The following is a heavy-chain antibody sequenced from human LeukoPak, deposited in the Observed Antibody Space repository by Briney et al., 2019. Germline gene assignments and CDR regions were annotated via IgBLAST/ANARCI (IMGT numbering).Heavy chain of an antibody. D-gene: IGHD4-17*01. J-gene: IGHJ5*02. CDR1: GFAFSSYW. V-gene: IGHV3-74*01. CDR3: TRDATVTMGSWLDP. Sequence: PGGSLRLSCAASGFAFSSYWMHWVRQAPGKGLVWVSRLNGDGSSTNYADSVRGRFTISRDNAKNTLYLQMNSLRAEDTAVYYCTRDATVTMGSWLDPWGQGTMVTVSS. CDR2: LNGDGSST.